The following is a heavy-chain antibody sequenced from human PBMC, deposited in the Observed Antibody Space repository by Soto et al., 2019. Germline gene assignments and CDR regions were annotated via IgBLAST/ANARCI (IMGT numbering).Heavy chain of an antibody. J-gene: IGHJ6*03. V-gene: IGHV3-66*01. CDR1: GFTVSSNH. Sequence: GGSLRLSCAASGFTVSSNHMSWVRQAPGKGLEWVSVIYSGGSTYYADSVKGRFTISRDNSKNTLYLQMNSLRAEDTAVYYCASATPYYDILTGYYYYYYYMDVWGKGTTVTVSS. CDR2: IYSGGST. D-gene: IGHD3-9*01. CDR3: ASATPYYDILTGYYYYYYYMDV.